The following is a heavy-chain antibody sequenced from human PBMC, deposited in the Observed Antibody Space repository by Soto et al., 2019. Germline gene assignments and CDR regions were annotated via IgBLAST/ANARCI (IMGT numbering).Heavy chain of an antibody. Sequence: PGGSLRLSCAASGFTSSSYAMSWVRQAPGKGLEWVSAISGSGGSTYYADSVKGRFTISRDNSKNTLYPQMNSLRAEDTAVYYCAKYRRSYYYMDVWGKGTTVTVSS. CDR2: ISGSGGST. V-gene: IGHV3-23*01. J-gene: IGHJ6*03. D-gene: IGHD1-26*01. CDR3: AKYRRSYYYMDV. CDR1: GFTSSSYA.